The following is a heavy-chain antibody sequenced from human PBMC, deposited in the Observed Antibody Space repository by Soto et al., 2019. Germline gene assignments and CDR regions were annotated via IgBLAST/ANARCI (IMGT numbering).Heavy chain of an antibody. CDR2: ISGSGGNT. D-gene: IGHD2-15*01. J-gene: IGHJ4*02. Sequence: SGGSLRLSCAASGFSFGSYGMNWVRQPPGKGLEWVSGISGSGGNTYYAGSVKGRFTISRDNSKNTLYLQMNSLRAEDTAVYFCAKEGASQDIVTRNFDYWGQGTLVTVSS. CDR3: AKEGASQDIVTRNFDY. CDR1: GFSFGSYG. V-gene: IGHV3-23*01.